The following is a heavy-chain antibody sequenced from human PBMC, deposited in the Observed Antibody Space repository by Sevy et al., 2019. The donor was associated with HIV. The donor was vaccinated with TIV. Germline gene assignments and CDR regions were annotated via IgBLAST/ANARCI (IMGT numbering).Heavy chain of an antibody. CDR3: ARRLQDYYDSSWSAFDI. Sequence: GGSLRLSCAASGFTFSSYAMHWVRQAPGKGLEWVAVISNDGSNKYYADSVKGRFTISRDNSKNTLYLQMNSLRAEETAVYYCARRLQDYYDSSWSAFDIWGQGTMVTVSS. V-gene: IGHV3-30-3*01. CDR1: GFTFSSYA. CDR2: ISNDGSNK. D-gene: IGHD3-22*01. J-gene: IGHJ3*02.